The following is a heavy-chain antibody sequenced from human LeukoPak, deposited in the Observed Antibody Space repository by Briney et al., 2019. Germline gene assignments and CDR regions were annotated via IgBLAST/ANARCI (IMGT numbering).Heavy chain of an antibody. J-gene: IGHJ4*02. V-gene: IGHV4-61*02. Sequence: KSSETLSLTCTVSGDSISSGSYSWSWIRQPAGKGLEWLGRFSLSGNTNYNPSLKSRVTISVDTSKNQLSLKLTSMTAADTALYFCARTRGTYFDSWGQGTLVTVSS. CDR3: ARTRGTYFDS. CDR2: FSLSGNT. CDR1: GDSISSGSYS. D-gene: IGHD3-16*01.